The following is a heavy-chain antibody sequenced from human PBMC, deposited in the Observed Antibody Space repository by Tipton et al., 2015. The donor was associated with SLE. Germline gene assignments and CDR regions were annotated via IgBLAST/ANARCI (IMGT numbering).Heavy chain of an antibody. CDR2: INHSGST. CDR3: ARSRYDSSGYYQPRAAAFDI. D-gene: IGHD3-22*01. Sequence: TLSLTCAVYGGSFSGYYWSWIRQPPGKGLEWIGEINHSGSTNYNPSLKSRDTISVDTSKNQFSLKLSSVTAADTAVYYCARSRYDSSGYYQPRAAAFDIWGQGTMVTVSS. J-gene: IGHJ3*02. CDR1: GGSFSGYY. V-gene: IGHV4-34*01.